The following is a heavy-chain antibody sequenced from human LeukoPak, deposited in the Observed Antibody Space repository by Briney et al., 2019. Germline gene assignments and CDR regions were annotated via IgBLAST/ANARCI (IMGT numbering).Heavy chain of an antibody. CDR3: ARTTEGGYTYGYFYYYYMDV. CDR2: IHYSGST. CDR1: GGSISSGVYS. V-gene: IGHV4-61*08. D-gene: IGHD5-18*01. Sequence: SETLSLTCAVSGGSISSGVYSWSWFRQPPGKGLEWIGYIHYSGSTNYNPSLKSRVTISVDTSKNQFSLKLSSVTAADTAVYYCARTTEGGYTYGYFYYYYMDVWGKGTTVTISS. J-gene: IGHJ6*03.